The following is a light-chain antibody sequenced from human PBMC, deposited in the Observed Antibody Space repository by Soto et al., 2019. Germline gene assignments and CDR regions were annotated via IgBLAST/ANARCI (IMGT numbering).Light chain of an antibody. J-gene: IGKJ1*01. CDR1: QPISSW. Sequence: DIQMTQSPPTLSASVVDRVTITCRASQPISSWLDWYHQKPGKAPKLLIYDASNLESGGPSRFSGSGSGTEFTLTISSLQPEDFGIYYCQQYENYWTFGQGTKVEIK. V-gene: IGKV1-5*01. CDR3: QQYENYWT. CDR2: DAS.